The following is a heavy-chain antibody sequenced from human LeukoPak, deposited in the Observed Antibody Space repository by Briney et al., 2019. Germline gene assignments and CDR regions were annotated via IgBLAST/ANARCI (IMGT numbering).Heavy chain of an antibody. V-gene: IGHV1-2*02. D-gene: IGHD1-7*01. CDR1: GYTFTVYY. CDR2: INPNSGGT. Sequence: GASVKVSCKASGYTFTVYYMHWVRQAPGQGLEWMGWINPNSGGTNYAQKFQGRVTMTRDTSISTAYMELSRLRSDDTAVYYCARDQSYNWNYHYWGQGTLVTVSS. CDR3: ARDQSYNWNYHY. J-gene: IGHJ4*02.